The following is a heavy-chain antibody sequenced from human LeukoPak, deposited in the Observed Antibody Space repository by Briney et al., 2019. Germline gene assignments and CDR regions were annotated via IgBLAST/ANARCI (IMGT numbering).Heavy chain of an antibody. Sequence: SETLSLTCAVSGYSVSAGYYWGWIRPPPGKGLEWLAIISHRGTTYHNPSLKSRIIISLDTSKNKFSLRMNSVSAADTAIYYFTRGQAGRIVDDWGQGTLVTVSS. J-gene: IGHJ4*02. CDR3: TRGQAGRIVDD. D-gene: IGHD2-15*01. CDR2: ISHRGTT. V-gene: IGHV4-38-2*01. CDR1: GYSVSAGYY.